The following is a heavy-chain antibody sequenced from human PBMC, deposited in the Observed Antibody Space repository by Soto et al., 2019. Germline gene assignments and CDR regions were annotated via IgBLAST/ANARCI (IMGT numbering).Heavy chain of an antibody. J-gene: IGHJ6*02. CDR1: GFTFSSYG. CDR3: ARDKYGPPAGGMDV. CDR2: LWYDGSNQ. V-gene: IGHV3-33*01. D-gene: IGHD3-10*01. Sequence: GGSLRLSCAASGFTFSSYGMHWVRQAPGKGLEWVAVLWYDGSNQYYADSVKGRFTISRDNSKNTLYLQMNSLRAEDTAVCYCARDKYGPPAGGMDVWGQGTTVTVSS.